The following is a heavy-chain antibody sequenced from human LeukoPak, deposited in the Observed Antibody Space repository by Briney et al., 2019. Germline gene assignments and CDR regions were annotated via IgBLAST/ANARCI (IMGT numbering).Heavy chain of an antibody. CDR1: GFTFINYA. Sequence: PGGSLRLSCAASGFTFINYAMNWVRQAPGKGLEWVSAITTTGGSTFYAGSVKGRFTISRDNSKNTLDLQMNSLTAEDTALYYCAKIVVPDSMSYYYFYAMDVWGQGTTVTVSS. D-gene: IGHD2-2*01. CDR3: AKIVVPDSMSYYYFYAMDV. CDR2: ITTTGGST. V-gene: IGHV3-23*01. J-gene: IGHJ6*02.